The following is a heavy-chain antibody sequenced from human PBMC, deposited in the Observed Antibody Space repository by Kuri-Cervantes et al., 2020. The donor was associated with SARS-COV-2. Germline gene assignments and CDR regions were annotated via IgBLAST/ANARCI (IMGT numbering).Heavy chain of an antibody. V-gene: IGHV4-39*01. Sequence: AETLSLSCTVSGGSISISSYSWCWLRPAPGERLEWILSTFYSGSTYYNPSLKSRVTISVDKSKNQFSLKLSSVTAADTAVYCWARSWEDYYGTGRYPTFDAWGHGTLVTVSS. CDR2: TFYSGST. J-gene: IGHJ5*01. CDR3: ARSWEDYYGTGRYPTFDA. CDR1: GGSISISSYS. D-gene: IGHD3-10*01.